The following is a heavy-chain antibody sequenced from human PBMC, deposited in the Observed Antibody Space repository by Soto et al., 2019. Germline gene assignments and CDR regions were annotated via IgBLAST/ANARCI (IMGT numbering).Heavy chain of an antibody. Sequence: GASVKVSCKASGYTFTSYGISWVRQAPGQGLEWMGWISAYNGNTNYAQKLQGRVTMTTDTSTSTAYMELRSLRSDDTAVYYCARDRSSQTFGVPLSVLELGYWGQGTLVTVSS. V-gene: IGHV1-18*01. J-gene: IGHJ4*02. CDR3: ARDRSSQTFGVPLSVLELGY. CDR1: GYTFTSYG. D-gene: IGHD1-1*01. CDR2: ISAYNGNT.